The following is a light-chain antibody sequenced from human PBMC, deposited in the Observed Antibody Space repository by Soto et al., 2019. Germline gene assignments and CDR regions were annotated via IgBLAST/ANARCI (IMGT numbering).Light chain of an antibody. CDR3: QHLNTYPLT. Sequence: QLTQSPSSLSASVEDRVTITCRASQGISNFLACYQQAPWKAPKLLIYAASTLQTGFPSRLSGSGSGTDFTLTIISLQPEDFATYYCQHLNTYPLTFGKGTKVQIK. J-gene: IGKJ1*01. CDR2: AAS. V-gene: IGKV1-9*01. CDR1: QGISNF.